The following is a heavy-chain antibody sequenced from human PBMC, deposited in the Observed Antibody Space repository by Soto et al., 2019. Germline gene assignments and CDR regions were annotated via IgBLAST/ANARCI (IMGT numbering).Heavy chain of an antibody. J-gene: IGHJ4*02. CDR1: GFTFNIYA. D-gene: IGHD3-22*01. CDR2: ISRYGDFT. CDR3: AKDRYLDHDSRGYLFDN. V-gene: IGHV3-23*01. Sequence: EVQLLESGGDLIQPGGSLRLSCAASGFTFNIYAMTWVRQAPGKGLEWVSAISRYGDFTYYADSVEGRFTISRDNSKKKPDFQMDRPRARGPGGYYCAKDRYLDHDSRGYLFDNWGQGTLVTVSS.